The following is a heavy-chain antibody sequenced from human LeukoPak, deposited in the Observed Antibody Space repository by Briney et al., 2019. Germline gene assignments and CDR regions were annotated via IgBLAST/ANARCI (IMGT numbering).Heavy chain of an antibody. CDR1: GGSISSGSYY. V-gene: IGHV4-61*02. J-gene: IGHJ4*02. CDR2: IYTSGST. D-gene: IGHD3-10*01. CDR3: ATLTPVRGVFDY. Sequence: SQTLSLTCTVSGGSISSGSYYWSWIRQPAGKGLEWIGRIYTSGSTNYNPSLKSRVTISVDTSKNQFSLKLSSVTAADTAVYYCATLTPVRGVFDYWGQGTLVTASS.